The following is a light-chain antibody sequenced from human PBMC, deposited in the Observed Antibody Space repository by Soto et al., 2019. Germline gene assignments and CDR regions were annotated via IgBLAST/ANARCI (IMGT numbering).Light chain of an antibody. CDR3: NSYTSSPTGV. Sequence: QSALTQPASVSGSPGQSITISCTGTASNVGTYNYVSWYQQDPDKVPKLLIYDVTKRPPGVSDRFSGSKSRNTASLTISGLQAGDEADYYCNSYTSSPTGVFGTGTNVTVL. V-gene: IGLV2-14*01. J-gene: IGLJ1*01. CDR1: ASNVGTYNY. CDR2: DVT.